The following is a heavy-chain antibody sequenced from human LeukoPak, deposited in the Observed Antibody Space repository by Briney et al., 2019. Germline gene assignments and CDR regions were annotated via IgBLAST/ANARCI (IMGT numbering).Heavy chain of an antibody. J-gene: IGHJ6*02. CDR1: GGSISSYY. Sequence: KTSETLSLTCTVSGGSISSYYWSWIRQPPGKGLEWIGFINDRGSTKHNPSLKSRVTISVDTSKNHFSLRLRLSSVTAADTAVYYCARARYGSGSYYFYYYGMDVWGQGTTVTVSS. V-gene: IGHV4-59*01. CDR3: ARARYGSGSYYFYYYGMDV. D-gene: IGHD3-10*01. CDR2: INDRGST.